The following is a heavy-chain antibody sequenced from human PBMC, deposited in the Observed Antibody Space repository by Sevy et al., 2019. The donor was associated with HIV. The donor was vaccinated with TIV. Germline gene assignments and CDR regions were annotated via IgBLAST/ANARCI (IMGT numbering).Heavy chain of an antibody. J-gene: IGHJ4*02. CDR2: ISSSSYI. Sequence: GGSLRLSCAASGFTFSSYSMNWVRQAPGKGLEWVSSISSSSYIYYADPVKGRFTISRDNAKNSLYLQMNSLRAEDTAVYYCARDYCSGGSCYSAFDYWGQGTLVTVSS. V-gene: IGHV3-21*01. CDR3: ARDYCSGGSCYSAFDY. CDR1: GFTFSSYS. D-gene: IGHD2-15*01.